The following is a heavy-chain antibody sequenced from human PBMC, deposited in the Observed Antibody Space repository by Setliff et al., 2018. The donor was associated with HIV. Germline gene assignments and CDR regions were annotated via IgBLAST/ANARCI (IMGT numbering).Heavy chain of an antibody. CDR2: ISIGSGGAI. V-gene: IGHV3-48*03. Sequence: TGGSLRLSCAASGFTFRNYKFNWVRQAPGRGLEWVSSISIGSGGAIDYADSVQGRFTISRDNSKNSLYLQMNSLRVEDTAVDYCAREAQTHSSGWYWLAVFDIWGQGTMVTVSS. D-gene: IGHD6-19*01. CDR3: AREAQTHSSGWYWLAVFDI. J-gene: IGHJ3*02. CDR1: GFTFRNYK.